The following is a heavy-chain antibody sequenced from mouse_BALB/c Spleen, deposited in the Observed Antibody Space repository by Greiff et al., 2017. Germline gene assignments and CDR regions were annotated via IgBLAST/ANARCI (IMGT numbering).Heavy chain of an antibody. D-gene: IGHD2-4*01. CDR2: IDPANGNT. V-gene: IGHV14-3*02. J-gene: IGHJ3*01. Sequence: EVQLVESGAELVKPGASVKLSCTASGFNIKDTYMHWVKQRPEQGLEWIGRIDPANGNTKYDPKFQGKATITADTSSNTAYLQLSSLTSEDTAVYYCARSTMITTGWFAYWGQGTLVTVSA. CDR3: ARSTMITTGWFAY. CDR1: GFNIKDTY.